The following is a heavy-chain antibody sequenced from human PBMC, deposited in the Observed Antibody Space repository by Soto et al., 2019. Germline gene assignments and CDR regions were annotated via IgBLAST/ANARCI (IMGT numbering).Heavy chain of an antibody. CDR2: ISYDGSNK. D-gene: IGHD6-13*01. CDR1: GFTFSSYA. J-gene: IGHJ6*02. Sequence: GGSLRLSCAASGFTFSSYAMHWVRQAPGKGLEWVAVISYDGSNKYYADSVKGRFTISRDNSKNTLYLQMNSLRAEDTAVYYCARAGVAAGQDYYYYGMDVWGQGTTVTVSS. V-gene: IGHV3-30-3*01. CDR3: ARAGVAAGQDYYYYGMDV.